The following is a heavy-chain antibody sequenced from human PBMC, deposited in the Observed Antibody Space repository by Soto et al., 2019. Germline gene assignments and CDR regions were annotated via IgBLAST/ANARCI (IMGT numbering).Heavy chain of an antibody. J-gene: IGHJ4*02. V-gene: IGHV3-23*01. Sequence: EVQLLESGGGLVQPGGSLRLSCAASGFIFNSYAMSWVRQAPGKGLECVSTLTSTGATYYADSVKGRFPISRENSNNTLYLPMNSLRSEVPAVYSCARDGDFYRGHFVCWGQGTLVIVSA. D-gene: IGHD3-3*01. CDR3: ARDGDFYRGHFVC. CDR1: GFIFNSYA. CDR2: LTSTGAT.